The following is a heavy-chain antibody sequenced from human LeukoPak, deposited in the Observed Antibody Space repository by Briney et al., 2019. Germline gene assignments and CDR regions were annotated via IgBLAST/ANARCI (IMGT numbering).Heavy chain of an antibody. CDR1: GFSFSGSA. CDR2: IRGAGYSDAP. J-gene: IGHJ5*02. V-gene: IGHV3-73*01. Sequence: TGGSLRLSCAASGFSFSGSAIHWVRQAPGKGLEGVGRIRGAGYSDAPAYVASVRGRFTISRDDSKSTAYLQMNSLKAEDTAVYYCTVPASGGNWFDPWGPGTLVTVSS. D-gene: IGHD2-2*01. CDR3: TVPASGGNWFDP.